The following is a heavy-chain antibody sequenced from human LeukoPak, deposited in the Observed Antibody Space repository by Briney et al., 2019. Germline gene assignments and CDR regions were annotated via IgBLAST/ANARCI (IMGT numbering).Heavy chain of an antibody. D-gene: IGHD3-3*01. CDR3: AREIFGVVKGWFDP. J-gene: IGHJ5*02. Sequence: SETLSLTCTVSGGSISSSSYYWGWIRQPPGKGLEWIGSIYYSGSTYYNPSLKIRVTISVDTSKNQFSLKLSSVTAADTAVYYCAREIFGVVKGWFDPWGQGTLVTVSS. CDR2: IYYSGST. CDR1: GGSISSSSYY. V-gene: IGHV4-39*01.